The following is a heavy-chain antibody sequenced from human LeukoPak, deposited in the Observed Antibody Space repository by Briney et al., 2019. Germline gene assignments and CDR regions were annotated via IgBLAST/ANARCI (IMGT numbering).Heavy chain of an antibody. V-gene: IGHV1-18*04. CDR2: ISVYNGNT. D-gene: IGHD4-17*01. J-gene: IGHJ1*01. Sequence: ASVKLSCKASVYTFTIYGISWVRQAPAQGLEWMGWISVYNGNTNYAQKLQGRVTMTTDTSTSTAYMELRSLRSDDTAVYYCASGPGDYRADYFQHWGQGTLVTVSS. CDR3: ASGPGDYRADYFQH. CDR1: VYTFTIYG.